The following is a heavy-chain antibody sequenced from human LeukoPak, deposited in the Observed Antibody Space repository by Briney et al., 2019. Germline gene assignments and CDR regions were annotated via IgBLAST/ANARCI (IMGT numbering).Heavy chain of an antibody. D-gene: IGHD1-26*01. CDR2: IYHSGST. V-gene: IGHV4-59*04. J-gene: IGHJ4*02. CDR1: GGSISSYY. Sequence: SETLSLTCTVSGGSISSYYWSWIRQPPGKGLEWIGDIYHSGSTYYSASLQSRVTISIDTSKNQFSLRLNSVTAADTAMYYCAKSGGYGLIDCWGQGTLVTVSS. CDR3: AKSGGYGLIDC.